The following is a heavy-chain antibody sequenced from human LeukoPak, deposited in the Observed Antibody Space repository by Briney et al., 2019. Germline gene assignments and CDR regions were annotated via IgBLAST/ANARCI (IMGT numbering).Heavy chain of an antibody. CDR2: INPSGGST. CDR1: GYTFTSYY. CDR3: AREGRRATAMVTGRAWFDP. Sequence: ASVKVSCKASGYTFTSYYMHWVRQAPGQGLEWMGIINPSGGSTSYAQKFQGRVTMTRDTSTSTVYMELSSLRSEDTAVYYCAREGRRATAMVTGRAWFDPWGQGTLVTVSS. J-gene: IGHJ5*02. V-gene: IGHV1-46*01. D-gene: IGHD5-18*01.